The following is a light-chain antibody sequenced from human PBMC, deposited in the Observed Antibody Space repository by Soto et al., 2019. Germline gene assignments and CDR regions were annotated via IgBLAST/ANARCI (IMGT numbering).Light chain of an antibody. V-gene: IGKV3-20*01. CDR3: QQYCSSCT. J-gene: IGKJ1*01. CDR1: QSVSNNY. CDR2: GAS. Sequence: EIVLTQSPGTLSLSPGERATLSCRASQSVSNNYLAWYQQKPGQAPRLLIYGASNRATGIPDRFRGSGSGTDFTLTISRLEPEDWSVYYCQQYCSSCTFGQGTKVEIK.